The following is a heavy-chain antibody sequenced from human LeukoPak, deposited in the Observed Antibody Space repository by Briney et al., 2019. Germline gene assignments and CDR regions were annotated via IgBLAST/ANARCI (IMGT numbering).Heavy chain of an antibody. CDR3: ATYTHWVAGDV. J-gene: IGHJ6*02. Sequence: GGSLRLSCAASGFTFSDAWMRWVRQAPGKGLEGVANVNPDGSAKDYVASVKGRFTISRDNAGNSLFLQMSSLRAEDTAVYYCATYTHWVAGDVWGQGTTVTVSS. CDR2: VNPDGSAK. V-gene: IGHV3-7*01. CDR1: GFTFSDAW. D-gene: IGHD3-16*01.